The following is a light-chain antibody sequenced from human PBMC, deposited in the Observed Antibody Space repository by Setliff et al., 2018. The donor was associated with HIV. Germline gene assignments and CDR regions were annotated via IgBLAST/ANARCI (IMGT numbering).Light chain of an antibody. CDR2: EVT. CDR1: SSDVGGYNY. Sequence: QSVLAQPPSASGSPGQSVTISCTGTSSDVGGYNYVSWYQQHPGKAPKLMIYEVTKRPSGVPDRFSGPKSGNTAPLTVSGLQAEDEADYYCNSKTGDSIYVFGSGTKGTVL. CDR3: NSKTGDSIYV. V-gene: IGLV2-8*01. J-gene: IGLJ1*01.